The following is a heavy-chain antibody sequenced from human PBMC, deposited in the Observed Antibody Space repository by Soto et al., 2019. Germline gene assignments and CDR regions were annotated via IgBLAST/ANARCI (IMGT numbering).Heavy chain of an antibody. CDR3: ARAGGSRTYYYYGMDV. V-gene: IGHV1-69*06. J-gene: IGHJ6*02. Sequence: ASVKVSCKASGGTFSSCAISWVRQAPGQGLEWMGGIIPIFGTANYAQKFQGRVTITADKSTSTAYMELSSLRSEDTAVYYCARAGGSRTYYYYGMDVWGQGTTVTVSS. CDR2: IIPIFGTA. D-gene: IGHD5-12*01. CDR1: GGTFSSCA.